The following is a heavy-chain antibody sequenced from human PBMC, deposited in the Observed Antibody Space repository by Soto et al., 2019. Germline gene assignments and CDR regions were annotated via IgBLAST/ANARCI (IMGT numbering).Heavy chain of an antibody. D-gene: IGHD4-17*01. J-gene: IGHJ6*02. CDR3: AKDLQSYGDYDYYCYGMDV. V-gene: IGHV3-30*18. CDR1: GFTFSTYG. CDR2: ISYDGTNK. Sequence: QVQLVESGGGEVQPGRSLTISCAASGFTFSTYGMHWVRQTPGKGLEWVPVISYDGTNKFYSDSVKGRFTISRDNFKNTLTLQMNSLRAEDTAVYSCAKDLQSYGDYDYYCYGMDVWGLGTRVTVSS.